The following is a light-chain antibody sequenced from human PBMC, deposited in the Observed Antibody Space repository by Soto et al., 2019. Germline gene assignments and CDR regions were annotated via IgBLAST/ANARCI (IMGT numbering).Light chain of an antibody. V-gene: IGLV2-14*01. CDR2: EVS. Sequence: QSALTQPASVSGSPGQSITISCIGTSSDVGKYNYVSWYQQHPGKAPQLMIYEVSNRPSGASHRFSGSKSGNTASLTISGLQAEDEADYYCSSFTSTNTWVFGGGTKLTVL. CDR1: SSDVGKYNY. CDR3: SSFTSTNTWV. J-gene: IGLJ3*02.